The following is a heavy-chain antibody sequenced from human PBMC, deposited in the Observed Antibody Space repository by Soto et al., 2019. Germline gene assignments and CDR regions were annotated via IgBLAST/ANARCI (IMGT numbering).Heavy chain of an antibody. CDR2: ISDSGDTT. D-gene: IGHD1-1*01. J-gene: IGHJ4*02. CDR3: AKDKPGTTSFDD. V-gene: IGHV3-23*01. CDR1: AFTISRNA. Sequence: GGSLRLSCAASAFTISRNAMSWVRQAPGKGLEWVSAISDSGDTTHYADSVKGRFTISRDTSKSTLYLQMNTLRAEDTAVYYCAKDKPGTTSFDDWGQGTLVTV.